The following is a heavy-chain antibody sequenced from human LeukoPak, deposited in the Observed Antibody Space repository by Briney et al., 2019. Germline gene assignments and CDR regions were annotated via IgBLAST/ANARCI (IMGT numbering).Heavy chain of an antibody. Sequence: SETLSLTCTVSGGSISSSSYYWGWIRQPPGKGLEWIGSISYSGSTYYNPSLKSRVTISVDTSKNQFSLKLSSVTAADTAVYYCARSPMGFYGSGSYLYFDPWGQGTLVTVSS. CDR1: GGSISSSSYY. CDR3: ARSPMGFYGSGSYLYFDP. V-gene: IGHV4-39*07. CDR2: ISYSGST. J-gene: IGHJ5*02. D-gene: IGHD3-10*01.